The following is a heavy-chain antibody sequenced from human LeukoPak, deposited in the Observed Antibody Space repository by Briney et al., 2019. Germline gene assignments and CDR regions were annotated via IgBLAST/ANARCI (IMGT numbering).Heavy chain of an antibody. CDR1: GFTFSDYY. V-gene: IGHV3-11*01. J-gene: IGHJ3*02. CDR2: ISSSGSTI. CDR3: ARDPRSSTSRGASDI. Sequence: PGGSLRLSCAASGFTFSDYYMSWVRQAPGEGVERVSYISSSGSTIYYADSVKGLFTISSDNAKNSLYLQMNSLRAEDTAVYYCARDPRSSTSRGASDIWGQGTMVTVSS. D-gene: IGHD2-2*01.